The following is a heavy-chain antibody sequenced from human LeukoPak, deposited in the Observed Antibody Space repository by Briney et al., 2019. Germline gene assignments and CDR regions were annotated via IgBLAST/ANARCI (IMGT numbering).Heavy chain of an antibody. V-gene: IGHV4-39*01. Sequence: SETLSLTCTVSGGSISSSSYYWGWIRQPPGMGLEWIGSIYYNENTYYNPSLKSRVTISIDKSKNQFSLKLSSVTAADTAVYYCATFKPARDWGTYRVNWLDPWGQGTLVTVSS. D-gene: IGHD3-16*02. CDR3: ATFKPARDWGTYRVNWLDP. J-gene: IGHJ5*02. CDR1: GGSISSSSYY. CDR2: IYYNENT.